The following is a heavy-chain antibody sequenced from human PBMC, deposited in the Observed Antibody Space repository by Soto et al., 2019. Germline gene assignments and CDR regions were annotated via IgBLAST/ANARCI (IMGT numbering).Heavy chain of an antibody. V-gene: IGHV3-30*18. J-gene: IGHJ3*02. CDR3: AKGGVGSTSNAFDS. CDR1: GFTFRSYG. CDR2: ISYDGSNK. Sequence: QVQLVESGGGVVQPGRSLRLSCAASGFTFRSYGMHWVRQAPAKGLEWVAVISYDGSNKYYADSVKGRFTISRDNSKNTLYLQMNSLRAEDTAVYYCAKGGVGSTSNAFDSWGQGTTDTVSS. D-gene: IGHD1-26*01.